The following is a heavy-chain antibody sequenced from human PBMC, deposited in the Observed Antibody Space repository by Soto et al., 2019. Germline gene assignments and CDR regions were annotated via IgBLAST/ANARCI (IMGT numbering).Heavy chain of an antibody. CDR3: AKDFSAYLSSWFHL. J-gene: IGHJ5*02. Sequence: EVQLLESGGGLVQPGGSLRLSCAASEFTFSSNAMHWVRQAPGKGLEWVSGITGSGSTTFDADSVKGRFTISRDNSKNTLYLHMSSLKSEDTAIYYCAKDFSAYLSSWFHLWGQGTLVTVSS. CDR2: ITGSGSTT. D-gene: IGHD6-13*01. V-gene: IGHV3-23*01. CDR1: EFTFSSNA.